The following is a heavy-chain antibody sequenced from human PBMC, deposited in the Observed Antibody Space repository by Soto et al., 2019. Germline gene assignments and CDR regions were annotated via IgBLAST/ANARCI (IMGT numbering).Heavy chain of an antibody. CDR1: GFTFSSST. J-gene: IGHJ4*02. Sequence: QVQLVESGGGVVQPGRSLRLSCAASGFTFSSSTMYWVRQAPGKGLAWVAIISSDENNKYCAASVKGRFIISRDNSKNTLYLQINSLRPEDTDVYYCARGGGGKWEPWGQGTLVTVSS. CDR2: ISSDENNK. CDR3: ARGGGGKWEP. D-gene: IGHD1-26*01. V-gene: IGHV3-30-3*01.